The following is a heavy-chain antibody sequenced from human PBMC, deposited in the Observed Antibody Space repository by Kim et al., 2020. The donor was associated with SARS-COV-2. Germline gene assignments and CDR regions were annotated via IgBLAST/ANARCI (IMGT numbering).Heavy chain of an antibody. D-gene: IGHD6-13*01. J-gene: IGHJ4*02. Sequence: GGSLRLSCAASGFTFVNAWMSWVRQAPGKGLEWVGRIKSKTDGGTTDYAAPVKGRFTISRDDSKNTLYLQMNSLKTEDTAVDYCGGSSSWIDFWGQGTLVTVSS. CDR1: GFTFVNAW. CDR3: GGSSSWIDF. V-gene: IGHV3-15*01. CDR2: IKSKTDGGTT.